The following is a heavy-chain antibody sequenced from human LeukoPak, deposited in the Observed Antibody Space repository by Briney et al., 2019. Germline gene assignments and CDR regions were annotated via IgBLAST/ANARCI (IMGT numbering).Heavy chain of an antibody. D-gene: IGHD3-22*01. J-gene: IGHJ4*02. V-gene: IGHV4-30-2*01. CDR2: IYHSGIT. CDR1: GGSISSGDYS. CDR3: ARGDYYDSSRYYFDY. Sequence: SQTLSLTCAVSGGSISSGDYSWSWIRQPPGKGLEWVGYIYHSGITYYNPSLKSRVTISVDRSKNQFSLKLSSVTAADTAVYYCARGDYYDSSRYYFDYWGQGTQVTVSS.